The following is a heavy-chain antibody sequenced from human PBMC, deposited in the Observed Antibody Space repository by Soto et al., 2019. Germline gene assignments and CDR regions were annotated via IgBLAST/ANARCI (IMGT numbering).Heavy chain of an antibody. J-gene: IGHJ6*02. CDR1: GFHFNSYA. V-gene: IGHV3-30-3*01. CDR3: ARDRVTIFGVPFYGMDV. CDR2: ISYDGSNK. D-gene: IGHD3-3*01. Sequence: QVQLVESGGGVVQPGRSLRLSCAASGFHFNSYAIHWVRQAPGKGLEWVAVISYDGSNKYYADSVKGRFTISRDNSKNTLYLQMNSLRAEDTAVYYCARDRVTIFGVPFYGMDVWGQGTTVTVSS.